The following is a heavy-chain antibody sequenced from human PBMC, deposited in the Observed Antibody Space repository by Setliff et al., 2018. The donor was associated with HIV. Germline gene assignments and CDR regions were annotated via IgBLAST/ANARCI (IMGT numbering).Heavy chain of an antibody. Sequence: SETLSLTCAVYGGSFSGYYWSWIRQPPGKGLEWIGEINHSGSTYYNPSLKSRVTISVDTSKNQFSLKLSSVTAADTAVYYCARRGWNGYTAFDCWGQGTLVTVSS. CDR1: GGSFSGYY. CDR2: INHSGST. J-gene: IGHJ4*02. D-gene: IGHD5-12*01. CDR3: ARRGWNGYTAFDC. V-gene: IGHV4-34*01.